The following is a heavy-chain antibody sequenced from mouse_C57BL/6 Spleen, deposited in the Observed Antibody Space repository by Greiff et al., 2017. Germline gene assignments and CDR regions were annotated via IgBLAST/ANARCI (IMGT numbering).Heavy chain of an antibody. D-gene: IGHD3-2*02. J-gene: IGHJ3*01. V-gene: IGHV1-26*01. CDR1: GYTFTDYY. Sequence: EVQLQQSGPELVKPGASVKISCKASGYTFTDYYMNWVKQSHGKSLEWIGDINPNNGGTSYNQKFKGKATLTVDKSSSTAYMELRSLTSEDSAVYYCAREAPTSSGLFAYWGQGTLVTVSA. CDR3: AREAPTSSGLFAY. CDR2: INPNNGGT.